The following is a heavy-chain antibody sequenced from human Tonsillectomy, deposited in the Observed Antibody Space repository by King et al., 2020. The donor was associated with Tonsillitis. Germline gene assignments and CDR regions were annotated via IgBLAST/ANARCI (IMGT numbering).Heavy chain of an antibody. V-gene: IGHV3-23*04. D-gene: IGHD3-10*01. Sequence: VQLVESGGGLVQTGGYLRLSCTASGFTFSSYAMTCVRQAPGKGLEWGSAMSARSGITYYADFVKGRFTISGDNSKSTLFLQMDPLVAEDAAIYYCAKDHEEVPSTMAGNWGQGTLVTVSS. CDR1: GFTFSSYA. CDR3: AKDHEEVPSTMAGN. J-gene: IGHJ4*02. CDR2: MSARSGIT.